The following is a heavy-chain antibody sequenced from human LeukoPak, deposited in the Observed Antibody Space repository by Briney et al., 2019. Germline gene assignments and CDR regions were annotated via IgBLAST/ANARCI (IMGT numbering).Heavy chain of an antibody. J-gene: IGHJ4*02. Sequence: GESLKIFCKGSGYTFTTYWIGWVRQMPGKGLEWMGIIYPGDSDTRYSPSFQGQVTISADKSISTAYLQWTSLKASDTAMYYCARLWKMATKPYFDYWGQGTLVTVSS. D-gene: IGHD5-24*01. V-gene: IGHV5-51*01. CDR3: ARLWKMATKPYFDY. CDR2: IYPGDSDT. CDR1: GYTFTTYW.